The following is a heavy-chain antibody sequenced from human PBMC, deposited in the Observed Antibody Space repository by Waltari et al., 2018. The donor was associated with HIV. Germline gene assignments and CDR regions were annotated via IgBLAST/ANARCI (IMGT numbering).Heavy chain of an antibody. D-gene: IGHD6-19*01. V-gene: IGHV3-74*01. CDR3: ARVSGIAVAGIDY. J-gene: IGHJ4*02. Sequence: EVQLVESGGGLVQTGGSLRLSCAASCFTLSSSWLHWVRQAPGKGLVWVSRINSDGSSTSYADSVKGRFTISRDNAKNTLYLQMNSLRAEDTAVYYCARVSGIAVAGIDYWGQGTLVTVSS. CDR2: INSDGSST. CDR1: CFTLSSSW.